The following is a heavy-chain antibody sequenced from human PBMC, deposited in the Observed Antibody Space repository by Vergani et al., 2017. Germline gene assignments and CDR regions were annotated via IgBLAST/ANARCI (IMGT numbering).Heavy chain of an antibody. J-gene: IGHJ3*01. D-gene: IGHD2-21*02. CDR3: TRDSNPFCDGDCYFDAFDL. CDR2: IKRDGTTK. CDR1: GFTFNNFY. V-gene: IGHV3-7*01. Sequence: EEQLVEYGGGLVRPGGSLRLSCVASGFTFNNFYINWVRQAPGKGLEWVANIKRDGTTKNYADSVKGRFAISRDNARNSLYLQMTSLRPDDTAVYFCTRDSNPFCDGDCYFDAFDLWGQGTMVTVSS.